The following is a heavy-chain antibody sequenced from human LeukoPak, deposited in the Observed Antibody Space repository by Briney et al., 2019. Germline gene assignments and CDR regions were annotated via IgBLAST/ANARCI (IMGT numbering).Heavy chain of an antibody. D-gene: IGHD2-15*01. Sequence: PGGSLRLSCAASGFTFRNYGMHWVRQAPGKGLEWVAVIWYDGSNKYYADSVKGRFTISRDNSKNTLYLQMNSLRAEDTAVYYCARDSDCSGGSCYLEYWGQGTLVTVSS. CDR3: ARDSDCSGGSCYLEY. J-gene: IGHJ4*02. V-gene: IGHV3-33*01. CDR1: GFTFRNYG. CDR2: IWYDGSNK.